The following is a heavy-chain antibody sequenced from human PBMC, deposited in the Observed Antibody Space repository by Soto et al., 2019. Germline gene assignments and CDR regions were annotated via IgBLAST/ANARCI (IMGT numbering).Heavy chain of an antibody. Sequence: SETLSLTCTVSGGSISSGGYYWSWIRQHPGKGLEWIGYIYYSGSTYYNPSLKSRVTISVDTSKNQFSLKLSSVTAADTAMYYCARGYCSGGSCYTLDYWGQGTLVTVSS. CDR3: ARGYCSGGSCYTLDY. J-gene: IGHJ4*02. CDR2: IYYSGST. CDR1: GGSISSGGYY. D-gene: IGHD2-15*01. V-gene: IGHV4-31*03.